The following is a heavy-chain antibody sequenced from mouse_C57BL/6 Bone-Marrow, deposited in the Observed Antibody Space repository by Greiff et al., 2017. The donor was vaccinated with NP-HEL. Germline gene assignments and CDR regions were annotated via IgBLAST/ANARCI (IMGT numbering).Heavy chain of an antibody. J-gene: IGHJ1*03. CDR3: ARPKGADYGYFDV. CDR2: IRNKANGYTT. Sequence: DVHLVESGGGLVQPGGSLSLSCAASGFTFTDYYMSWVRQPPGKALEWLGFIRNKANGYTTEYSASVKGRFTISRDNSQSILYLQMNALRAEDSATYYCARPKGADYGYFDVWGTGTTVTVSS. V-gene: IGHV7-3*01. CDR1: GFTFTDYY.